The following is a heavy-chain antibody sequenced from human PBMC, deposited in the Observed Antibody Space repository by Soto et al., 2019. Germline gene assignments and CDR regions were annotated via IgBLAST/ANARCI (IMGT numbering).Heavy chain of an antibody. CDR2: ISAYNGNT. Sequence: ASVKVSCKTPGGTFRCDTITWVRQAPGQGLEWMGWISAYNGNTNYAQKLQGRVTMTTDTSTSTAYMELRSLRSDDTAVYYCARVKAVAGTESEYWGQGTLVTVSS. CDR3: ARVKAVAGTESEY. CDR1: GGTFRCDT. D-gene: IGHD6-19*01. V-gene: IGHV1-18*01. J-gene: IGHJ4*02.